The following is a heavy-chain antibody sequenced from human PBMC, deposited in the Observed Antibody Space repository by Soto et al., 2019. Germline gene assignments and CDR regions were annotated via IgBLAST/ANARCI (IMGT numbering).Heavy chain of an antibody. D-gene: IGHD5-12*01. Sequence: GGSLRLSCAAPGFTFSGSAMHWVRQASGKGLEWVGRIRSKANSYATAYAASVKGRFTISRDDSKNTAYLQMNSLKTEDTAVYYCTRQRTDIVATKVSWFDPWGQGT. CDR3: TRQRTDIVATKVSWFDP. CDR1: GFTFSGSA. J-gene: IGHJ5*02. V-gene: IGHV3-73*01. CDR2: IRSKANSYAT.